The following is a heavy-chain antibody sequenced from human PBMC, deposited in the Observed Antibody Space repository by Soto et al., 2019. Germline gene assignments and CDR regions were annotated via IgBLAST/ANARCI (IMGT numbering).Heavy chain of an antibody. CDR3: ARWVGVVVPETKDYYYYYMDV. J-gene: IGHJ6*03. D-gene: IGHD2-2*01. V-gene: IGHV1-69*02. Sequence: QVQLVQSGAEVTKPGSSVKVSCKASGGTFSSYTISWVRQAPGQGLEWMGRIIPILGIANYAQKFQCRVTITADKSTSTAYMELSSLRSEDTAVYYCARWVGVVVPETKDYYYYYMDVWGKGTTVTVSS. CDR2: IIPILGIA. CDR1: GGTFSSYT.